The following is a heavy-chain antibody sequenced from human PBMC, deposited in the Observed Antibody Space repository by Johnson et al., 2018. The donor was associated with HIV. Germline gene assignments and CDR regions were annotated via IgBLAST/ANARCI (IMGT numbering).Heavy chain of an antibody. D-gene: IGHD1-1*01. Sequence: QEKLVESGGGLVKPGGSLRLSCAASGFTFSDYYMNWIRQAPGKGLEWISYISGSSSTIYYADSVKGRFTISRDNSKNSLYLQVHSFRVEDTAVYYCAREGFSGTYFSAFDIWGRGTMVTVSS. CDR2: ISGSSSTI. J-gene: IGHJ3*02. CDR1: GFTFSDYY. CDR3: AREGFSGTYFSAFDI. V-gene: IGHV3-11*04.